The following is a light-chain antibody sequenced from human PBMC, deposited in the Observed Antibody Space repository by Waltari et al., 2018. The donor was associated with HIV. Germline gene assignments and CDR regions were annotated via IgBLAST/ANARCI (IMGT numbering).Light chain of an antibody. CDR1: QSVSRSY. J-gene: IGKJ2*03. V-gene: IGKV3-20*01. Sequence: DIVLTQSPGTLSLSPGDRATLAGRASQSVSRSYLAWYQQNPGQAPRRLIYGASSSATGIPDRFSGSGSGTDFTLTISTLEPEDFAVYYCQQYGSSPRYSFGQGTRLEIK. CDR3: QQYGSSPRYS. CDR2: GAS.